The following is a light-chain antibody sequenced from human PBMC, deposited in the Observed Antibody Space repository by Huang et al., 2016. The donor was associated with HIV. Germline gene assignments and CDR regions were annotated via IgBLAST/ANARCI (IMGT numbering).Light chain of an antibody. CDR1: QRVS. J-gene: IGKJ1*01. V-gene: IGKV3-11*01. Sequence: ENVLTQSPATLSLSPGERATLSCRASQRVSITWFQQKPGQAPRLLIYDASNRATGIPARFSGSGSGTDFTLTINSLEPEDFAVYYCQQRSNWPWTFGQGTKVEVK. CDR2: DAS. CDR3: QQRSNWPWT.